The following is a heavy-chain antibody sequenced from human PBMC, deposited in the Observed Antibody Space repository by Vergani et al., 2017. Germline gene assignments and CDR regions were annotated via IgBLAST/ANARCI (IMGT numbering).Heavy chain of an antibody. CDR1: VGSMSSYY. V-gene: IGHV4-59*01. J-gene: IGHJ3*02. CDR2: MYNRRFS. CDR3: VLMTSSGATLALDI. Sequence: QMQLRESVPGLVKPSETLSLNCLVSVGSMSSYYLIWVRQAPGKGLEWIGYMYNRRFSNYNPSLKSRLSISGDMSKNQFSLKLSAVTAADTAVYYFVLMTSSGATLALDILGQGKMVSV. D-gene: IGHD6-19*01.